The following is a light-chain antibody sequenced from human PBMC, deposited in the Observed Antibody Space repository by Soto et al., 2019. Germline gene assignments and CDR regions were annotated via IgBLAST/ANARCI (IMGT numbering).Light chain of an antibody. Sequence: SQSPSSLSLSPGERATLSCRASQSVSSYLAWYQQKPGQAPRLLIYDASNRATGIPARFSGSGSGTDFTLTISSLEPEDFAVYYCQQRSNWRWTFGQGTKVDIK. J-gene: IGKJ1*01. V-gene: IGKV3-11*01. CDR2: DAS. CDR1: QSVSSY. CDR3: QQRSNWRWT.